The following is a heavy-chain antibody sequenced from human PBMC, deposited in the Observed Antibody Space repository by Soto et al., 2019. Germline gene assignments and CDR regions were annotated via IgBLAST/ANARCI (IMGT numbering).Heavy chain of an antibody. D-gene: IGHD3-16*02. J-gene: IGHJ4*02. CDR1: GFTFISYA. CDR2: ISGSGGST. Sequence: GGSLRHSCAASGFTFISYAMSWVRQAPGKGLEWVSAISGSGGSTYYADSVKGRFTISRDNFKNTLHLQMNSLRAEDTAVYYCAKALGELSPESFDYWGQGILVTVSS. CDR3: AKALGELSPESFDY. V-gene: IGHV3-23*01.